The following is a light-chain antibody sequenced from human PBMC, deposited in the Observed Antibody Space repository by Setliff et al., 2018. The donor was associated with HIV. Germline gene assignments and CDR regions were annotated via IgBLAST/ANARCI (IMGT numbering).Light chain of an antibody. Sequence: QSVLTQPPSVSGAPGQRVTLSCTGSRSNIGSPYDVHWYQQLPGAAPKLLIYANDNRPSGVPDRFSGSKSGSSASLAISGLQSEDEADYYCAVWDNGLKGYVFGTGTKVTVL. CDR2: AND. CDR1: RSNIGSPYD. CDR3: AVWDNGLKGYV. J-gene: IGLJ1*01. V-gene: IGLV1-40*01.